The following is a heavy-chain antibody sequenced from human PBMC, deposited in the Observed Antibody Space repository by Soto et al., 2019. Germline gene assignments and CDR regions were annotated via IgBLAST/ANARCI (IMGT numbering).Heavy chain of an antibody. D-gene: IGHD3-3*01. CDR1: GFTFSSYA. V-gene: IGHV3-23*01. J-gene: IGHJ4*02. CDR2: ISGSGGST. CDR3: AKVQSPDFWSGYYDRYFDY. Sequence: GGSLRLSCADSGFTFSSYAMSWVRQAPGKGLEWVSAISGSGGSTYYADSVKGRFTISRDNSKNTLYLQMNSLRAEDTAVYYCAKVQSPDFWSGYYDRYFDYWGQGTLVTVSS.